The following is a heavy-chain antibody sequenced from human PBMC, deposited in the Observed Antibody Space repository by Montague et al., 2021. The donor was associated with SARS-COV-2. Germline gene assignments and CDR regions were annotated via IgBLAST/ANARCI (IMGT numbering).Heavy chain of an antibody. CDR3: ARDTRITMIVVVQGYGMDV. Sequence: SETLSLTCTVSGGSISSGGYYWGWIRQPPGKGLEWIGSIYYSGSTYYNPSLKSRVTISVDTSKNQFSLKLSSVTAADTAVYYCARDTRITMIVVVQGYGMDVWGQGTTVTVSS. V-gene: IGHV4-39*07. CDR1: GGSISSGGYY. CDR2: IYYSGST. D-gene: IGHD3-22*01. J-gene: IGHJ6*02.